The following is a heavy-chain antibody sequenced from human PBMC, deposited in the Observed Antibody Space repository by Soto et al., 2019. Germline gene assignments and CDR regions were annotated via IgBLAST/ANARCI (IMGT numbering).Heavy chain of an antibody. J-gene: IGHJ6*03. V-gene: IGHV6-1*01. CDR3: AGTTSHQWYYMDV. CDR1: GDSVSSNSAA. Sequence: SQTLSLTCAISGDSVSSNSAAWNWIRQSPSRDLEWLGRTYYRSRWYNDYAVSVKSRITINPDTSKNQFSLHLNSVSPEDTAVYYCAGTTSHQWYYMDVWGKGTTVTVSS. D-gene: IGHD1-7*01. CDR2: TYYRSRWYN.